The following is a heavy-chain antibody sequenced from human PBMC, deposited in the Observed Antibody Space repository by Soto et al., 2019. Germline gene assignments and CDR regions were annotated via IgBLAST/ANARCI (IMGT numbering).Heavy chain of an antibody. D-gene: IGHD5-18*01. J-gene: IGHJ4*02. CDR1: GFTFSSYW. CDR3: AKERSTTAPATPFDY. Sequence: PGGSLRLSCAASGFTFSSYWMHWVRQAPGKGLVWVSRINSDGSSTSYADSVKGRFTISRDNSKNTLYLQMNSLRAEDTAVYYCAKERSTTAPATPFDYWGQGTLVTVSS. V-gene: IGHV3-74*01. CDR2: INSDGSST.